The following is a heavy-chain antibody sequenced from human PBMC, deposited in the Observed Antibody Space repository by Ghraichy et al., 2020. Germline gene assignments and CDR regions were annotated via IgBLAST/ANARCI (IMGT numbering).Heavy chain of an antibody. V-gene: IGHV4-34*01. D-gene: IGHD5-12*01. Sequence: SETLSLTCGVYGGSFSGFYWSWIRQPPGKGLEWIGEINHGGSTNYNPSLESRVTISIDTSKTQFSLKLRSVTAADTAVYYCARGLSYNGRSWGQGTMVTVSS. CDR2: INHGGST. CDR1: GGSFSGFY. CDR3: ARGLSYNGRS. J-gene: IGHJ3*01.